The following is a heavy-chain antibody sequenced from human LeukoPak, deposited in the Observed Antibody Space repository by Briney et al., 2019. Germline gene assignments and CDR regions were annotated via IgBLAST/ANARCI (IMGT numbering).Heavy chain of an antibody. CDR3: ARDGMGAWYGLDY. D-gene: IGHD6-19*01. CDR2: ISDSSRYI. J-gene: IGHJ4*02. CDR1: GFTFSSYN. V-gene: IGHV3-21*01. Sequence: KPGGSLRLSCAASGFTFSSYNMNWVRQAPGKGLEWVSAISDSSRYIYYAGSVKGRFTISRDNTKNSLYLQINSLRAEDTAVYYCARDGMGAWYGLDYWGQGTLVTVSS.